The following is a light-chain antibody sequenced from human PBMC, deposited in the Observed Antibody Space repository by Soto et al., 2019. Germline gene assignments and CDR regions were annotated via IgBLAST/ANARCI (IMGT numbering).Light chain of an antibody. V-gene: IGKV3-15*01. J-gene: IGKJ1*01. Sequence: EVVVTQSPATLSVSPGERATLSCRASQSVNGNLDWYQHKPGQTPRLLIYDVSTRANGVPARFSGRGSETEFTLTISSLQSEDFALYYCQQDNGSHPWTFGQGTRVEIK. CDR2: DVS. CDR1: QSVNGN. CDR3: QQDNGSHPWT.